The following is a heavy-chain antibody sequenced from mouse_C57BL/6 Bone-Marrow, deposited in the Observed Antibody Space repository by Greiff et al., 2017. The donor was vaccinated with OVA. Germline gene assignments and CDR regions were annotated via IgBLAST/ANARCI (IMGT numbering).Heavy chain of an antibody. CDR1: GFTFTDYE. D-gene: IGHD1-1*01. CDR2: IDPETGGT. J-gene: IGHJ1*03. CDR3: TRYGNGYFDV. Sequence: VQLQQSGAELVRPGASVTLSCKASGFTFTDYEMHWVKQTPVHGLEWIGAIDPETGGTAYTQKFKGKAILTADKSSSTAYMELRSLTSEDSAVYYCTRYGNGYFDVWGTGTTVTVSS. V-gene: IGHV1-15*01.